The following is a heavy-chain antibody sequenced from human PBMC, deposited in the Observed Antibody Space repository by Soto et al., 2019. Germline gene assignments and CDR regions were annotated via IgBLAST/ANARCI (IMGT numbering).Heavy chain of an antibody. V-gene: IGHV3-74*01. CDR3: ARGWFGPDV. J-gene: IGHJ6*03. D-gene: IGHD3-10*01. Sequence: EVQLVESGGGLVQPGGSLRLSCAASEFTFSGRSVHWVRQAPGKGLVWVSGIDKVGTDSTYADSVKGRFTSSRDNAKNTVYLHMNTLRVEDTAVYYCARGWFGPDVWGKGTTVTVSS. CDR1: EFTFSGRS. CDR2: IDKVGTDS.